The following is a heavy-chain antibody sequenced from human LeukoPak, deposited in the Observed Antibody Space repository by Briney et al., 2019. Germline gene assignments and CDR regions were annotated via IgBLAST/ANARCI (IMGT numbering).Heavy chain of an antibody. Sequence: PGGSLRLSCAASGFTFSSYAMSWVRQAPGKGREWVSAISGSGGSTYYADSVKGRFTMSRDNSKNTLYLQMNSLRVDDTAVYYCAKGVRAATANYVMDVWGQGTTVTVSS. CDR1: GFTFSSYA. CDR2: ISGSGGST. D-gene: IGHD6-13*01. CDR3: AKGVRAATANYVMDV. J-gene: IGHJ6*02. V-gene: IGHV3-23*01.